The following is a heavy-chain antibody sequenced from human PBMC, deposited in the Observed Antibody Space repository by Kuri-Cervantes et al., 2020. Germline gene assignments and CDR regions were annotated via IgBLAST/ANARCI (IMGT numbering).Heavy chain of an antibody. CDR2: ISYDGSNK. CDR3: ARDGGCSSANCFRNLGFDP. D-gene: IGHD2-2*01. V-gene: IGHV3-30*03. CDR1: GFTFSSYG. Sequence: GGSLRLSCAASGFTFSSYGMHWVRQAPGKGLEWVAVISYDGSNKYYADSVKGRFTISRDNAKNSLFLQMNSLRAEDSAVYYCARDGGCSSANCFRNLGFDPWGQGTLVTVSS. J-gene: IGHJ5*02.